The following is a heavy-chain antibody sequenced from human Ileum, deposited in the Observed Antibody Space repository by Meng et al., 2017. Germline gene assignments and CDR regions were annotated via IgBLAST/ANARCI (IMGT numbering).Heavy chain of an antibody. CDR2: AANSFDPSP. CDR1: GGSVSSAAYQ. J-gene: IGHJ4*02. V-gene: IGHV4-61*08. Sequence: VQRQESGPGLVRPSETLSLMFTVSGGSVSSAAYQWGWIRQPPGKGLEWIGYAANSFDPSPNYNPSLKSRVTISLDTPKNQFSLKLTSVTAADTAVYYCARDYWGSLDYWGQGILVTVSS. CDR3: ARDYWGSLDY. D-gene: IGHD7-27*01.